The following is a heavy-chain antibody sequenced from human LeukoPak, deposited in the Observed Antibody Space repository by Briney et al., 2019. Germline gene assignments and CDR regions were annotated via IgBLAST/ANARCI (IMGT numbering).Heavy chain of an antibody. D-gene: IGHD6-19*01. J-gene: IGHJ5*02. CDR1: GYTFSSYD. CDR2: MNPNSGNT. Sequence: WASVKVSCKASGYTFSSYDINWVRQATGQGLEWMGWMNPNSGNTGYAQKFQGRVTMTRNTSISTAYMELSSLRSEDTAVYYCARETSGAVAGTGGNWFDPWGQGTLVTVSS. CDR3: ARETSGAVAGTGGNWFDP. V-gene: IGHV1-8*01.